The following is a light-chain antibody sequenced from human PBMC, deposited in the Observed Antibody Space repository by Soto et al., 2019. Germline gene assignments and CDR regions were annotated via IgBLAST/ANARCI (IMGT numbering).Light chain of an antibody. CDR1: QSVSSSY. CDR3: KQYGSSPPIT. V-gene: IGKV3-20*01. CDR2: GAS. Sequence: EIALTQSPGTLSLSPGERTTLSCRASQSVSSSYLAWYQQKPGQAPRLLAYGASSRATGIQDRFSGSGSGTDLTLTISRLEPEDFAVYYCKQYGSSPPITFGQGKRLEIK. J-gene: IGKJ5*01.